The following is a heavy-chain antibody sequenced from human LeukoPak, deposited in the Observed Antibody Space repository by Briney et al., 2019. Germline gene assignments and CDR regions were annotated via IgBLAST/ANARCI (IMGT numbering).Heavy chain of an antibody. J-gene: IGHJ6*03. CDR1: GLIFDDYT. Sequence: GGSLRLSCAASGLIFDDYTMHWVRQAPGKGLEWVSLISRNGAVTKYADSVRGRFTVSRDNSKNSLFLQMNSLRAEDTAVYYCAKDLRYYYYMDVWGKGTTVTISS. CDR2: ISRNGAVT. CDR3: AKDLRYYYYMDV. V-gene: IGHV3-43*01. D-gene: IGHD4-17*01.